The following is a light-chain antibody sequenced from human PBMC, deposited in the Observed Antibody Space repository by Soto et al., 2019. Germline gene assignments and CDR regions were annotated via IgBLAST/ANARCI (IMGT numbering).Light chain of an antibody. V-gene: IGKV1-5*03. CDR2: KAS. CDR1: QSISSW. CDR3: QHYNTYPWT. J-gene: IGKJ1*01. Sequence: DIQITQSPSILSASVGDRVTITCRASQSISSWLAWYQRKPGKAPNLLIHKASHLESGVPSRFSGSGSGTEFTLTISSMQPGDFATYYCQHYNTYPWTFGQGTKVDIK.